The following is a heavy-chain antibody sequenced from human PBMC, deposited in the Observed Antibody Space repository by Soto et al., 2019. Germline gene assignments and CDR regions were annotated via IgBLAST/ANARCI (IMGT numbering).Heavy chain of an antibody. V-gene: IGHV1-69*13. CDR3: ARGVETATIKANWFDP. CDR2: IIPIFGSA. D-gene: IGHD6-25*01. Sequence: RASVKVSCKASGGAFNTFPIIWVRQAPGQGLEWMGGIIPIFGSANYAQSFQDRVTITADESTTTVYMELTSLRSEDTAMYFCARGVETATIKANWFDPWGQGTLVTVSS. J-gene: IGHJ5*02. CDR1: GGAFNTFP.